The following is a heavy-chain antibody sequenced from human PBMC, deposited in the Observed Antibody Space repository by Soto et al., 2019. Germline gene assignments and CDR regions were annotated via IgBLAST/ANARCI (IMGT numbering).Heavy chain of an antibody. CDR2: INPSGGST. V-gene: IGHV1-46*01. CDR1: GYTFTSYY. CDR3: ARGDYDFWSGYYPNYYYYGMDV. Sequence: ASVKVSCKASGYTFTSYYMHWVRQAPGQGLEWMGIINPSGGSTSYAQKFQGRVTMTRDTSTSTVYMELSSLRSEDTAVYYCARGDYDFWSGYYPNYYYYGMDVWGQGTTVTVSS. J-gene: IGHJ6*02. D-gene: IGHD3-3*01.